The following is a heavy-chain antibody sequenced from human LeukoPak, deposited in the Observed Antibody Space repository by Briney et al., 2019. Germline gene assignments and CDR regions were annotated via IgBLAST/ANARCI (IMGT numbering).Heavy chain of an antibody. CDR3: ASSLRSDDY. J-gene: IGHJ4*02. Sequence: SETLSLTCTVSGGSISSGSYYWSWIRQPAGKGLEWIGRIYTSGSTNYNPSLKSRVTISVDTSKNQFSLKLSSVTAADTAVYYCASSLRSDDYWGQGTLVTVSS. CDR2: IYTSGST. V-gene: IGHV4-61*02. D-gene: IGHD4-17*01. CDR1: GGSISSGSYY.